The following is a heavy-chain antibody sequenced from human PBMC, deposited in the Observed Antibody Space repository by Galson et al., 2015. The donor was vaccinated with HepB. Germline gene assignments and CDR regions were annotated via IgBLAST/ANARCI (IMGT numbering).Heavy chain of an antibody. J-gene: IGHJ2*01. D-gene: IGHD1-26*01. CDR3: ARGGAGRDNWYFDL. CDR1: GFTFGNYD. Sequence: SCAGSGFTFGNYDMHWVRQTPGKGLEWVSAFGIGGDSYYLGSVKGRFTISREDARNSVYLQMKSLRAGDTAIYYCARGGAGRDNWYFDLWGRGTLVTVSS. V-gene: IGHV3-13*01. CDR2: FGIGGDS.